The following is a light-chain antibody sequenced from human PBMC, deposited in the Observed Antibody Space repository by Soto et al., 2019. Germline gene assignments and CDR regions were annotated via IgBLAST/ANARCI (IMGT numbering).Light chain of an antibody. CDR3: PQSYSTPRT. CDR2: TAS. Sequence: DIQMTQSPSSLSASVGDRVTITCRASQSITSYLNWYQQKPGKAPNLLIYTASILQSGVPSRFSGSGSGTDFTLTISSLQPDDFATYYCPQSYSTPRTFGQGTKVDIK. CDR1: QSITSY. V-gene: IGKV1-39*01. J-gene: IGKJ1*01.